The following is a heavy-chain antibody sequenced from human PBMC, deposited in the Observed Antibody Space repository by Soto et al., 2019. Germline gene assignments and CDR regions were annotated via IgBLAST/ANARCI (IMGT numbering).Heavy chain of an antibody. CDR1: GFTFSSYA. CDR2: ISGSGGST. J-gene: IGHJ6*03. V-gene: IGHV3-23*01. Sequence: EVQLLESGGGLVQPGGSLRLSCAASGFTFSSYAMSWVRQAPGKGLEWVSAISGSGGSTYYADSVKGRFTISRDHSKDTLYLQMNSLRAEYTAVYYCAKDSGSGYYYYYYMYVWGKGTTVTVSS. CDR3: AKDSGSGYYYYYYMYV. D-gene: IGHD3-10*01.